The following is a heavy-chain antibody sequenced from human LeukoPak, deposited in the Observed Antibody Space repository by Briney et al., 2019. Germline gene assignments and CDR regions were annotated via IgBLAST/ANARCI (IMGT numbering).Heavy chain of an antibody. J-gene: IGHJ6*03. CDR3: ARARGYSYGLYYYYYYMDV. CDR1: GGSISSYY. CDR2: IYTSGST. Sequence: SETLSLTCTVSGGSISSYYWSWIRQPAGKGLEWIGRIYTSGSTNYNPSLKSRVTMSVDTSKNQFSLKLSSVTAADTAVYYCARARGYSYGLYYYYYYMDVWGKGTTVTVSS. D-gene: IGHD5-18*01. V-gene: IGHV4-4*07.